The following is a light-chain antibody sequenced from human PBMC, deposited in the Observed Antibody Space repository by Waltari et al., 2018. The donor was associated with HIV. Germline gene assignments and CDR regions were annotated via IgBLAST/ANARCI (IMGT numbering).Light chain of an antibody. CDR1: SSNIGSNT. V-gene: IGLV1-44*01. J-gene: IGLJ2*01. CDR2: SKN. Sequence: QSVLTQPPSASGTPGPRVTISCSGSSSNIGSNTVNWYQQLPGTAPKLLIYSKNQRPSGVPDRFSGSKSGTSASLAISGLQSEDEADYYCAAWDDSLNGHVVFGGGTKLTVL. CDR3: AAWDDSLNGHVV.